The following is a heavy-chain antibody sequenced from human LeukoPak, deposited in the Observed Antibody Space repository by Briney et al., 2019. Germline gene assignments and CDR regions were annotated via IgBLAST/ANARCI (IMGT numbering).Heavy chain of an antibody. CDR1: GFTFSSYW. D-gene: IGHD5-12*01. V-gene: IGHV3-7*03. CDR2: IKQDGSEK. Sequence: GGSLRLSCAASGFTFSSYWMTWVRQAPVKGLEWVATIKQDGSEKYYVDSVKGRFTISRDNAKNSLYLQMNSLRAEDTAVYYCAVAPLRNYYYGMDVWGQGTTVTV. CDR3: AVAPLRNYYYGMDV. J-gene: IGHJ6*02.